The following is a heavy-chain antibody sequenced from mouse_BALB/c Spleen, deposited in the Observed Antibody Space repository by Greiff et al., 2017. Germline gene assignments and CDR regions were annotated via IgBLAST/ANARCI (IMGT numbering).Heavy chain of an antibody. Sequence: EVKLVESGGGLVKPGGSLKLSCAASGFTFSSYAMSWVRQTPEKRLEWVASISSGGSTYYPDSVKGRFTISRDNARNILYLQMSSLRSEDTAMYYCARYGNYGAMDYWGQGTSVTVSS. J-gene: IGHJ4*01. CDR2: ISSGGST. CDR3: ARYGNYGAMDY. V-gene: IGHV5-6-5*01. CDR1: GFTFSSYA. D-gene: IGHD2-10*02.